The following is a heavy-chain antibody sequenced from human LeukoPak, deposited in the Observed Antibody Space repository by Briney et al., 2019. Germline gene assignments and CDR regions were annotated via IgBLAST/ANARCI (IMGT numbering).Heavy chain of an antibody. Sequence: GGSLRLSCAASGFTFTTYWMSWVRQAPGKGLEWVANIKVDGSEKYYVDSVKGRFNISRDNAKNSLYLQMSGLRGEDTAVYYCARGEVYGSGKTDYWGQGTLVTVSS. D-gene: IGHD3-10*01. CDR1: GFTFTTYW. V-gene: IGHV3-7*01. J-gene: IGHJ4*02. CDR3: ARGEVYGSGKTDY. CDR2: IKVDGSEK.